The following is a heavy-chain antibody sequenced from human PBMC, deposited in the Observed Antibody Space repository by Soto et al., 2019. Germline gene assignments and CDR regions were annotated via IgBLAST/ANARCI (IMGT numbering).Heavy chain of an antibody. CDR2: LYSGGTT. CDR3: ARDGLRDRSNANWYFDL. V-gene: IGHV3-53*01. CDR1: GCTVSRNY. Sequence: GGSLRLSCAAGGCTVSRNYMSWVRQAPGKGLEWVSVLYSGGTTHYADSVKGRFTISRDNSKNTLYLQMNSLRAEDTAVYYCARDGLRDRSNANWYFDLWCRGALVTAST. J-gene: IGHJ2*01.